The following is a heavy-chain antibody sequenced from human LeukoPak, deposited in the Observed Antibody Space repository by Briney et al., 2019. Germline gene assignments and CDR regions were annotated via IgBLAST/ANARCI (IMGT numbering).Heavy chain of an antibody. CDR1: GFTFSSYW. J-gene: IGHJ5*02. Sequence: PGGSLRLSCAASGFTFSSYWMHWVRQGPGKWLVWVAPISTDGSSTTYADSVKGRFTISRENSKNTLYLQMNSLRAEDTAVYYCARTRTLPIAGGFDTWGQGSLVTVSS. CDR3: ARTRTLPIAGGFDT. V-gene: IGHV3-74*03. D-gene: IGHD3-16*01. CDR2: ISTDGSST.